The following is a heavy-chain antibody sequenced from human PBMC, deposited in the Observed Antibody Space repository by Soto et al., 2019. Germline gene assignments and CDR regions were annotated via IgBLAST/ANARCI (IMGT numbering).Heavy chain of an antibody. J-gene: IGHJ4*02. D-gene: IGHD4-17*01. CDR3: ARDTTVTNDY. CDR1: GGTFSSYT. CDR2: IIPILGIA. V-gene: IGHV1-69*08. Sequence: QVQLVQSGAEVKKPGSSVKVSCKASGGTFSSYTISWVRQAPGQGLEWMGRIIPILGIANYAQKFQGRVTITAEKATSTAYMELSSLRFEDTAVYYCARDTTVTNDYWGQGTLVTVSS.